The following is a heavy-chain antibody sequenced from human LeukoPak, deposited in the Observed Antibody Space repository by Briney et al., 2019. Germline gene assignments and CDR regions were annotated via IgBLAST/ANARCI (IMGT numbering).Heavy chain of an antibody. J-gene: IGHJ4*02. CDR1: GFTFSTYA. CDR2: ISGSGGNT. D-gene: IGHD6-13*01. CDR3: AKNIAAPTTPFDY. V-gene: IGHV3-23*01. Sequence: PGGPLRLSCAPSGFTFSTYAMNWVRQAPGKGLGWVSGISGSGGNTYYADSVKGRFTISRDNSKNTLYLQMNYLRAEDTALYYCAKNIAAPTTPFDYWGQGTLVTVSS.